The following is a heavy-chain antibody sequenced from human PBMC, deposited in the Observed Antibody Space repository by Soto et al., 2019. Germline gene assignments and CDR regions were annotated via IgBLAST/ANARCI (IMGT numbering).Heavy chain of an antibody. Sequence: QVQLVQSGTEVKKPGASVKVSCKASGYNFTSYGISWVRQAPGQGLEWMGWISPYDDNTNYAQNLQGRVTMTTDTSTRTAYMELRSLRSDDTAVYYCARGGYYDSSGSRNYHYYGMDAWGQGTTVTVS. J-gene: IGHJ6*02. D-gene: IGHD3-22*01. CDR2: ISPYDDNT. CDR3: ARGGYYDSSGSRNYHYYGMDA. CDR1: GYNFTSYG. V-gene: IGHV1-18*01.